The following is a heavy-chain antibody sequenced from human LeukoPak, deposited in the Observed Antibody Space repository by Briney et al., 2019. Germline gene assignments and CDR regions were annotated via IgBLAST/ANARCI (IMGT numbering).Heavy chain of an antibody. D-gene: IGHD3-3*01. CDR2: IWYDGSNK. J-gene: IGHJ4*02. V-gene: IGHV3-33*01. Sequence: GGSLRLSCAASGFTFSSYGMHWVRQAPGKGLEWVAVIWYDGSNKYYADSVKGRFTISRDNSKNTLYLQMNSLRAEDTAVYYYARASDFRGLDYWGQGTLVTVSS. CDR1: GFTFSSYG. CDR3: ARASDFRGLDY.